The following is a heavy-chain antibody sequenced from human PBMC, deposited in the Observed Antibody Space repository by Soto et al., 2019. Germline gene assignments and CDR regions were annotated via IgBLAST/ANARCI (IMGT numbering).Heavy chain of an antibody. J-gene: IGHJ4*02. CDR1: GFTFNSLS. CDR2: ISHDGRVT. Sequence: QVQLVESGGGMVQPGTSLRLSCAASGFTFNSLSLHWVRQRPDKGLEWVAVISHDGRVTFYADFVKGRFTVSRDNSKNTIDLQVNSLSAEDTAVYYCAREPYGDSQYFDYWGQGTLVTGSS. D-gene: IGHD2-21*02. CDR3: AREPYGDSQYFDY. V-gene: IGHV3-30*04.